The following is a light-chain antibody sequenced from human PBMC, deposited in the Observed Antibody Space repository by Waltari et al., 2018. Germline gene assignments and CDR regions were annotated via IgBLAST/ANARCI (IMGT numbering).Light chain of an antibody. Sequence: SYVLTQPPSLSVAPGRTARLTCGGDSIGRNTGPWYQQTPDQAPLPFVYDDGDRPSGIPERFSGSNSGNTAALTISRVETGDEADYYCQVWDTNIDQGVFGGGTRLTVL. J-gene: IGLJ3*02. V-gene: IGLV3-21*03. CDR1: SIGRNT. CDR3: QVWDTNIDQGV. CDR2: DDG.